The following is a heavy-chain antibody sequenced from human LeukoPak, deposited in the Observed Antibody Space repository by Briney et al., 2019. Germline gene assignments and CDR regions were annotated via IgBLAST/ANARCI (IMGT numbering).Heavy chain of an antibody. D-gene: IGHD3-16*01. CDR1: GGTFSSYA. J-gene: IGHJ5*02. CDR3: ARGALRGNWFDP. Sequence: SVKVSCKASGGTFSSYAISWVRQAPGQGLEWMGGIIPIFGTANYAQKFQGRVTITADESTSTAYMELSSLRSEDTAVYYCARGALRGNWFDPWGQGTLVTVSS. CDR2: IIPIFGTA. V-gene: IGHV1-69*13.